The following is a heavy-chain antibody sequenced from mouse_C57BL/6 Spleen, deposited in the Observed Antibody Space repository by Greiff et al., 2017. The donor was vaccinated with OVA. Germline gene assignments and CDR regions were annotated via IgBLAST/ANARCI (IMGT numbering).Heavy chain of an antibody. CDR3: ARLLLRDLYAMDY. V-gene: IGHV1-18*01. D-gene: IGHD1-1*01. J-gene: IGHJ4*01. CDR1: GYTFTDYN. CDR2: INPNNGGT. Sequence: EVQLVESGPELVKPGASVKIPCKASGYTFTDYNMDWVKQSHGKSLEWIGDINPNNGGTIYNQKFKGKATLTVDKSSRTAYMELRSLTSEDTAVYYCARLLLRDLYAMDYWGQGTSVTVSS.